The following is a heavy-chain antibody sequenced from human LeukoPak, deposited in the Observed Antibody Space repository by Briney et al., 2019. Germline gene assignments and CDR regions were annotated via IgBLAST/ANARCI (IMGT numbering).Heavy chain of an antibody. CDR2: ISSSSSTI. Sequence: GGSLRLSCAASGFTFSSYSMNWVRRAPGKGLEWVSYISSSSSTIYYADSVKGRFTISRDNAKNSLYLQMNSLRDEDTAVYYCARGQYSSSWYEWVYWGQGTLVTVSS. J-gene: IGHJ4*02. D-gene: IGHD6-13*01. V-gene: IGHV3-48*02. CDR1: GFTFSSYS. CDR3: ARGQYSSSWYEWVY.